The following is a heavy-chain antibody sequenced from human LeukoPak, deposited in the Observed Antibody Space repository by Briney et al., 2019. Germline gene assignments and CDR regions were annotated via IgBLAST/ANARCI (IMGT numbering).Heavy chain of an antibody. CDR2: ILYDGSNK. V-gene: IGHV3-30*14. J-gene: IGHJ4*02. CDR3: VKGGDSGWYYFDY. Sequence: GGSLRLSCAASGFTFSSYAMHWVRQAPGKGLEWVALILYDGSNKYYADSVKGRFIISRDNSKNTLYLQMSSLRAEDMAVYYCVKGGDSGWYYFDYWGQGTLVTVSS. CDR1: GFTFSSYA. D-gene: IGHD6-19*01.